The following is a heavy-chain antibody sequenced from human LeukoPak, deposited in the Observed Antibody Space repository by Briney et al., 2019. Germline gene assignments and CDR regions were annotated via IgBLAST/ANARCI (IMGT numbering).Heavy chain of an antibody. CDR1: GGSISSYY. D-gene: IGHD3-22*01. V-gene: IGHV4-59*01. CDR2: IYYSGST. J-gene: IGHJ1*01. Sequence: SETLSLTCTVSGGSISSYYWGWIRQPPGKGLEWIGYIYYSGSTNYNPSLKSRVTISVDTSKNQFSLKLSSVTAADTAVYYCARGGHYYDSSGYSPGFQHWGQGTLVTVSS. CDR3: ARGGHYYDSSGYSPGFQH.